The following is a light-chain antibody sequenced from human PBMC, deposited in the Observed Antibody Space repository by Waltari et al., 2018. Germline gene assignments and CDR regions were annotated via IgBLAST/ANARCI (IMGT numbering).Light chain of an antibody. J-gene: IGKJ2*01. CDR2: LTS. Sequence: DIVMTQSPLSLPVNPGEPASLSRTSSETLLHSNGYLYLNWYLQSPGQSPQLLIYLTSNRSSGVPDRLSGSGSSTYFTLKISRVEADDLGIYYCMQTLKVPYTFGQGTNLEIK. CDR3: MQTLKVPYT. V-gene: IGKV2-28*01. CDR1: ETLLHSNGYLY.